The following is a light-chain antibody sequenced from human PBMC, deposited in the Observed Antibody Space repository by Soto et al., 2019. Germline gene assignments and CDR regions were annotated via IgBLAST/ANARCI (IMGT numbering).Light chain of an antibody. CDR2: LEGSGSY. CDR1: SGHSSYI. V-gene: IGLV4-60*02. CDR3: ETWDSNTRV. Sequence: QLVLTQSSSASASLGSSVKLTCTLNSGHSSYIIAWHQQQPGKAPRYLMKLEGSGSYNKGSGVPGRFSGSSSGADRYLTISNLPFEDEADYYCETWDSNTRVFGGGTKLTVL. J-gene: IGLJ3*02.